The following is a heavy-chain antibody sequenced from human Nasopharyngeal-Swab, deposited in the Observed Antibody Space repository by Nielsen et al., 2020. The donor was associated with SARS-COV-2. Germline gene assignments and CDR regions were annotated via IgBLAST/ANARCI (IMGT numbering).Heavy chain of an antibody. CDR1: GDSISNGDW. CDR2: IFRSGGA. Sequence: SETLSLTCAVPGDSISNGDWWSWVRQPPAKGLEWIGEIFRSGGANYNPSLRSRVTMSVDKSENQFSLKLNSVTAADTAVYYCARNGVYSLDHWGQGTLVTVSS. D-gene: IGHD4-17*01. V-gene: IGHV4-4*02. J-gene: IGHJ4*02. CDR3: ARNGVYSLDH.